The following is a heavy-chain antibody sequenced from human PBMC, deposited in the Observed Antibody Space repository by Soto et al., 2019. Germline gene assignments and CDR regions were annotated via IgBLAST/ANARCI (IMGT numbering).Heavy chain of an antibody. CDR1: GGSISSTNW. CDR2: IYHSGST. Sequence: PSETLSLTCAVSGGSISSTNWWSWVRQPPGKGLEWIGEIYHSGSTNYNPSLKSRVTISVDTSKNQFSLKLNSVTAADTAVYYCARDRAVAAGYFDYWGQGTLVTVSS. CDR3: ARDRAVAAGYFDY. J-gene: IGHJ4*02. D-gene: IGHD6-19*01. V-gene: IGHV4-4*02.